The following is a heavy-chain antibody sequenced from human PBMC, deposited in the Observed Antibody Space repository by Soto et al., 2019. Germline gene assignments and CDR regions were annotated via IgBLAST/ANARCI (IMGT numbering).Heavy chain of an antibody. CDR1: GGSISSGGYY. CDR2: IYYSGST. CDR3: ARNRADPRFGVFIEDDAFDI. D-gene: IGHD3-3*01. Sequence: QVQLQASGQGLVKPSQTLSLTCTVSGGSISSGGYYWSWIRQHPGKGLEWIGYIYYSGSTYYSPSLKSRVTISVDTSKNQFSLKLSSVTAADTAVYYCARNRADPRFGVFIEDDAFDIWGQGTMVTVSS. V-gene: IGHV4-31*03. J-gene: IGHJ3*02.